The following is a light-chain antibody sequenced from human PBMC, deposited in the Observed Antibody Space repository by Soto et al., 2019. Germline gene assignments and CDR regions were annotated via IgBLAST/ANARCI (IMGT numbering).Light chain of an antibody. Sequence: QSVLTQPPSVSGAPGQRVTISCTGSSANIGAAYNVDWYQQLPGTAPKLLIYGNNNRPSGVPARFSGSKSGTSASLAIAGLQAEDEADYYCQVWDSSTDQNVVFGGGTKLTVL. CDR1: SANIGAAYN. V-gene: IGLV1-40*01. CDR3: QVWDSSTDQNVV. CDR2: GNN. J-gene: IGLJ2*01.